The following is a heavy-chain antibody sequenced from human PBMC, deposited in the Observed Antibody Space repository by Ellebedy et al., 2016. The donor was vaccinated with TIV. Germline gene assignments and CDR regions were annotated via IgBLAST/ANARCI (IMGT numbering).Heavy chain of an antibody. CDR1: GYTFTSYG. J-gene: IGHJ5*02. D-gene: IGHD6-13*01. V-gene: IGHV1-18*01. CDR3: ARGRRMEQQLVFRWFDP. Sequence: ASVKVSXXASGYTFTSYGISWVRQAPGQGLEWMGWISAYNGNTNYAQKLQGRVTMTTDTSTSTAYMELRSLRSDDTAVYYCARGRRMEQQLVFRWFDPWGQGTLVTVSS. CDR2: ISAYNGNT.